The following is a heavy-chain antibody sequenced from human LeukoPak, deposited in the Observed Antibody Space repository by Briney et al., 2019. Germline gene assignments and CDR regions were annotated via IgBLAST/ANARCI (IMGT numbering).Heavy chain of an antibody. CDR2: IYTSGST. CDR1: GGSISSGSYY. Sequence: SETLSLTCTVSGGSISSGSYYWSWIRQPAGKGLEWIGRIYTSGSTNYNPSLKSRVTISVDTSKNQFSLKLSSVTAADTAVYYCARIGDSYGYHWGQGTLVTVSS. D-gene: IGHD5-18*01. V-gene: IGHV4-61*02. J-gene: IGHJ4*02. CDR3: ARIGDSYGYH.